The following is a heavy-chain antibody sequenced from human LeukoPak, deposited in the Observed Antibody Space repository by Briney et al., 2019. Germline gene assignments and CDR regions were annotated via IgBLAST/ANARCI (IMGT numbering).Heavy chain of an antibody. D-gene: IGHD4-17*01. V-gene: IGHV3-73*01. CDR2: VRTKVKSYAT. Sequence: GGSLTLSCAASGFTFSDSSMYWVRQASGKGLEWVGRVRTKVKSYATAYVASVKGRFTISRDDSKNTAYLQMNSLKTEDTAVYYCTRPGSMTTETHYGMDVWGQGTTVTVSS. CDR3: TRPGSMTTETHYGMDV. J-gene: IGHJ6*02. CDR1: GFTFSDSS.